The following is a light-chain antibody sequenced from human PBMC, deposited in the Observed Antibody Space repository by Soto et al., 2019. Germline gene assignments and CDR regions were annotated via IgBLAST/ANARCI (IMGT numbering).Light chain of an antibody. V-gene: IGLV2-23*01. CDR1: TSDVGNYKL. CDR2: EGN. Sequence: QSALTQPASVSGSPGQSITIACTGTTSDVGNYKLVSWFQQQPGKAPKLLIYEGNKRPSGVSNRFSGSKSDTTASLTISGLLAEDEAEYYCCSYAGISPFLYVFGSGTKVTVL. J-gene: IGLJ1*01. CDR3: CSYAGISPFLYV.